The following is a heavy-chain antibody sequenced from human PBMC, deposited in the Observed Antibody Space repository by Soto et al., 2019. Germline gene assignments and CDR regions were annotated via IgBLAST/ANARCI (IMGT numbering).Heavy chain of an antibody. Sequence: QITLKESGPTLVKPTQTLTLTCTFSGFSLSTSGVGVGWIRQPPGKALEWLALIYWDDDRRYIPSLKSSMTNTKYTSKNQVVLTMTNMDPVHTATYYCAHSLGYCSGGSCYARNWFDPWGQGTLVTVSS. CDR3: AHSLGYCSGGSCYARNWFDP. CDR2: IYWDDDR. D-gene: IGHD2-15*01. V-gene: IGHV2-5*02. CDR1: GFSLSTSGVG. J-gene: IGHJ5*02.